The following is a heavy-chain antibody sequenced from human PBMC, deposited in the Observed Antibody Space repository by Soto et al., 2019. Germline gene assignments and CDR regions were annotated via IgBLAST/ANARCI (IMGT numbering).Heavy chain of an antibody. CDR2: ISSSSSYT. J-gene: IGHJ4*02. D-gene: IGHD6-19*01. CDR1: GFTFSDYY. CDR3: ARVIAVSNPSDY. Sequence: GGSLRLSCAASGFTFSDYYMSWIRQAPGKGLEWVSYISSSSSYTNYADSVKGRFTISRDNAKNSLYLEMNSLRVEDAAVYYCARVIAVSNPSDYWGQGTLVTVSS. V-gene: IGHV3-11*06.